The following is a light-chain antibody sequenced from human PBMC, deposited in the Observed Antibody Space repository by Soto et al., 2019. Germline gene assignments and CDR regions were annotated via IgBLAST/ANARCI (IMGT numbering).Light chain of an antibody. V-gene: IGLV2-14*01. CDR3: SSYTSRSTP. CDR1: SSDVGGYNY. J-gene: IGLJ1*01. Sequence: LTQPASVSGSPGQSITISCTGTSSDVGGYNYVSWYQQHPGKAPKLMIYDVSNRPSGVSNRFSGSKSGNTASLTISGLQAEDEADYYCSSYTSRSTPFGTGTKVTVL. CDR2: DVS.